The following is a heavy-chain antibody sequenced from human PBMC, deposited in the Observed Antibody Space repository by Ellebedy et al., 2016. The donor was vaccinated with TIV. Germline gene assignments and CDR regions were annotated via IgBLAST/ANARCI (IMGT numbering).Heavy chain of an antibody. J-gene: IGHJ3*01. CDR3: AAKNVHNSGLLGDAFDV. Sequence: PGGSLRLSCKGSGYSFTNYYISWVRQMPGKGLEWMGKIFPRDSETIYSPSFQGQVTISADQSVTTAHLQWNSLRASDTAMYYCAAKNVHNSGLLGDAFDVWGQGTFVTVSS. D-gene: IGHD6-19*01. V-gene: IGHV5-51*01. CDR2: IFPRDSET. CDR1: GYSFTNYY.